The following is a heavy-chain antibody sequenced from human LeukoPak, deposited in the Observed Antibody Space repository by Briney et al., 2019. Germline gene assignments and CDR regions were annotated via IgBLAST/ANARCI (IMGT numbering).Heavy chain of an antibody. Sequence: GGSLRLSCAASGLTVSSNYMSWVRQAPGKGLEWVSVIYSGGSTYYADSVKGRFTISRDNSKNTLYLQMNSLRAEDTAVYYCARYRTYYYGSGSYYPAEAFDIWGQGTMVTVSS. D-gene: IGHD3-10*01. V-gene: IGHV3-66*02. CDR1: GLTVSSNY. CDR3: ARYRTYYYGSGSYYPAEAFDI. CDR2: IYSGGST. J-gene: IGHJ3*02.